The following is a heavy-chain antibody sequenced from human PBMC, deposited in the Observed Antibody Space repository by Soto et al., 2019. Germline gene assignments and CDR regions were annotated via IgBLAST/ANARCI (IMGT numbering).Heavy chain of an antibody. V-gene: IGHV4-30-4*01. J-gene: IGHJ6*02. CDR2: IYYNGST. D-gene: IGHD3-16*01. CDR1: GGSIRSNDYH. Sequence: SETLSLTCTLSGGSIRSNDYHWSWIRQPPGKGLEWIGYIYYNGSTHYNPSLKSRVSISADTSKNQFSLKLTSVTAADTAVYFCARDLGFDYYYCMDVWGQGTTVTVSS. CDR3: ARDLGFDYYYCMDV.